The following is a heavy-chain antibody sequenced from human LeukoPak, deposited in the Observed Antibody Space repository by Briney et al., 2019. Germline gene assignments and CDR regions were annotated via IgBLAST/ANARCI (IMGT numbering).Heavy chain of an antibody. V-gene: IGHV4-34*01. CDR1: GGSFSGYY. CDR3: ARKGRRGPRGWFDP. J-gene: IGHJ5*02. CDR2: INHSGST. Sequence: SETLSLTCAVYGGSFSGYYWNWIRRPPGKGLEWIGEINHSGSTNYNPSLKSRVTISVDTSKNQFSLKLSSVTAADTAVYYCARKGRRGPRGWFDPWGQGTLVTVSS. D-gene: IGHD1-1*01.